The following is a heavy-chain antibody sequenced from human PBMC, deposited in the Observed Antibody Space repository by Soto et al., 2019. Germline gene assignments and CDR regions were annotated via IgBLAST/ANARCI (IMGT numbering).Heavy chain of an antibody. J-gene: IGHJ3*02. CDR3: ASYCSGGSCTFAFDI. D-gene: IGHD2-15*01. V-gene: IGHV3-15*07. CDR2: IKSNNDGGTI. CDR1: GFIFNYSW. Sequence: GGSLRLSCAASGFIFNYSWMNWVRQAPGKGLEWVARIKSNNDGGTIDYAASVRGRFTISRDDSKNTLYLQMNALKTEDTAVYYCASYCSGGSCTFAFDIWGQGTMVTVSS.